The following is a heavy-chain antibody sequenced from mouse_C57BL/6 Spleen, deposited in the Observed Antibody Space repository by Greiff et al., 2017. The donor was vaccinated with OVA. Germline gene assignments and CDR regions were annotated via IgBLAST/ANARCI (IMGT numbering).Heavy chain of an antibody. CDR1: GYTFTSYW. CDR3: ARSRYYGSSRSYFDY. J-gene: IGHJ2*01. Sequence: QVQLQQSGAELVMPGASVKLSCKASGYTFTSYWMHWVKQRPGQGLEWIGEIDPSDSYTNYNQKFKGKSALTVDKSSSTAYMQLSSLTSEDSAVYYCARSRYYGSSRSYFDYWGQGTTLTVSS. CDR2: IDPSDSYT. V-gene: IGHV1-69*01. D-gene: IGHD1-1*01.